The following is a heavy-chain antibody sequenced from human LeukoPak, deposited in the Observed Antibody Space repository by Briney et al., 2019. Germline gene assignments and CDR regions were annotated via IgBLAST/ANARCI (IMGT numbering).Heavy chain of an antibody. CDR1: GGTFSSYA. D-gene: IGHD6-19*01. V-gene: IGHV1-69*13. Sequence: SVKVSCKASGGTFSSYAISWVRQAPGQGLEWVGGIIPIFGTANYAQKFQGRVTITADESTSTAYRELSSLRSEDTAVYYCARVRFSYGYSSGLNWFDPWGQGTLVTVSS. CDR2: IIPIFGTA. CDR3: ARVRFSYGYSSGLNWFDP. J-gene: IGHJ5*02.